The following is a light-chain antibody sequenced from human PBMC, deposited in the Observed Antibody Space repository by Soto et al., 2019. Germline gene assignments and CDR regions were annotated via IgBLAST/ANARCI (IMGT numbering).Light chain of an antibody. CDR3: QQYGSSPRT. Sequence: ETVMTQSPVTLSVSPGDTATLSCRASQRVSNHFAWYQQKPGQAPRLLSSGASSRATGTRDRFSGSGSGTDFTLTISRFEAEAFAVCQCQQYGSSPRTFGQGTKVDI. CDR1: QRVSNH. J-gene: IGKJ1*01. CDR2: GAS. V-gene: IGKV3-20*01.